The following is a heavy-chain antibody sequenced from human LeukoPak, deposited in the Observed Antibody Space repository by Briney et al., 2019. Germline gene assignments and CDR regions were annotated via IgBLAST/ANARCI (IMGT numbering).Heavy chain of an antibody. CDR2: ISYDGSNK. J-gene: IGHJ4*02. CDR3: AREKQLVCVDY. CDR1: GFTFSSYS. Sequence: PGGSLRLSCAASGFTFSSYSMNWVRQAPGKGLEWVAVISYDGSNKYYADSVKGRFTISRDNSKNTLYLQMNSLRAEDTAVYYCAREKQLVCVDYWGQGTLVTVSS. D-gene: IGHD6-13*01. V-gene: IGHV3-30*05.